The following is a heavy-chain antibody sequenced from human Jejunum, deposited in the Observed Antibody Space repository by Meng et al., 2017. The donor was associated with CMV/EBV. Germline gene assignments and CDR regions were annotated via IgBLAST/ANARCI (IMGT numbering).Heavy chain of an antibody. J-gene: IGHJ4*02. CDR3: ARLMCSRDCGSRTGIDY. V-gene: IGHV3-48*04. Sequence: FSTCSMDWVRRAPGTGLEWVSYIDSGSSTIYYADTVKGRFTISRYNAENSLYLQMTSLRADDTAVYYCARLMCSRDCGSRTGIDYWSQGTLVTVSS. CDR2: IDSGSSTI. D-gene: IGHD1-14*01. CDR1: FSTCS.